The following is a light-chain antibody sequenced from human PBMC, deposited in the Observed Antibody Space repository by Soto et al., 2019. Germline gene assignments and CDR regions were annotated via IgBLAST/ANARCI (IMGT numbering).Light chain of an antibody. J-gene: IGKJ1*01. V-gene: IGKV3-15*01. Sequence: EILIRHTAGTLSFSPWELSALSCRSTESVTSNLAWYQQKPGQAPRLLIYGASTRATGIPARFSGSGSGTEFTLTISSLQSEDFAVYYCQQYNSWPPKTFGQGTKVDI. CDR2: GAS. CDR3: QQYNSWPPKT. CDR1: ESVTSN.